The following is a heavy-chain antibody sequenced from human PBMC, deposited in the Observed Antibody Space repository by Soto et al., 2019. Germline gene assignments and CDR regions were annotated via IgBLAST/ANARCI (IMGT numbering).Heavy chain of an antibody. CDR2: IIPIFGTA. J-gene: IGHJ6*02. CDR3: ARVGGITMVRGVIITGGMDV. D-gene: IGHD3-10*01. Sequence: SVKVSCKASRGTFSSYAISWVRQAPGQGLEWMGGIIPIFGTANYAQKFQGRVTITADKSTSTAYMELSSLRSEDTAVYYCARVGGITMVRGVIITGGMDVWGQGTTVTVSS. V-gene: IGHV1-69*06. CDR1: RGTFSSYA.